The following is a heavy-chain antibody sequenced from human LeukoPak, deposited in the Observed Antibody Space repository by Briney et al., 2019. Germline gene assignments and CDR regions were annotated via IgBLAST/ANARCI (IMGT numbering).Heavy chain of an antibody. CDR3: AKEASCGDYVDY. V-gene: IGHV3-30*18. CDR1: GFTFSSYG. Sequence: GRSLRLSCAASGFTFSSYGMHWVRQAPGKGLEWVAVISYDGSNKYYADSVKGRFTISRDNSKNTLYLQMNSLRAEDTAVYYCAKEASCGDYVDYWGQGTLVTVSS. D-gene: IGHD2-15*01. J-gene: IGHJ4*02. CDR2: ISYDGSNK.